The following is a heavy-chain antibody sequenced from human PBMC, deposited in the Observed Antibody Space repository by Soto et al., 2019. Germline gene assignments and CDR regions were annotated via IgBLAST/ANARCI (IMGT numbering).Heavy chain of an antibody. CDR1: GDSVSGNSAA. V-gene: IGHV6-1*01. Sequence: SQPLSLPCPISGDSVSGNSAAWNWLRQSPSRGLEWLGRTYYRSRWYNDYAVSVKSRITVTPDTSKNQFSLHLNSVTPEDTAVYDSAREFRYSLSSARYLAVWGQGAALTV. CDR3: AREFRYSLSSARYLAV. J-gene: IGHJ4*02. CDR2: TYYRSRWYN. D-gene: IGHD6-19*01.